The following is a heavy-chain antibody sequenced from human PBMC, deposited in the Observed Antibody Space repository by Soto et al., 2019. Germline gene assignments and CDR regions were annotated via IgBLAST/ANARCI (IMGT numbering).Heavy chain of an antibody. J-gene: IGHJ6*02. D-gene: IGHD1-26*01. CDR3: ARIKWGLNYYNGMDV. Sequence: QVQLVQSGAEVKKSGASVKDSCKPSGYSFSDYFIQWVRQAPGQGLEWVAWINPKTAATNYAKKFQGRVSLTWDTSSTTAYMELTRLRPDDTAVYYCARIKWGLNYYNGMDVWGQGTTVIVSS. CDR1: GYSFSDYF. V-gene: IGHV1-2*02. CDR2: INPKTAAT.